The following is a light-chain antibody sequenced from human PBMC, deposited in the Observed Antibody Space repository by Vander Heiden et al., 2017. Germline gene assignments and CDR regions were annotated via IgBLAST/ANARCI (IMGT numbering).Light chain of an antibody. J-gene: IGKJ2*01. CDR2: DAS. Sequence: SPSSLSASGGDTVTITCRASENIVRWLAWYQQKPGKAPKLLIYDASSLERGVPSRFSGSGFGTEFTLTISSLEPDDVATYYCQQYNGYFKTFGQGTKLEIK. CDR3: QQYNGYFKT. V-gene: IGKV1-5*01. CDR1: ENIVRW.